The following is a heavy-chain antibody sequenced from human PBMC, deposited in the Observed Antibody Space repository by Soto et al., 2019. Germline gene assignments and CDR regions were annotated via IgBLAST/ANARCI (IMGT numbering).Heavy chain of an antibody. CDR3: VSGSYYYYGMDV. CDR2: ISYDGSNK. D-gene: IGHD3-10*01. J-gene: IGHJ6*02. Sequence: QVQLVESGGGVVQPGRSLRLSCAASGFTFSSYGMHWVRQAPGKGLEWVAVISYDGSNKYYADSVKGRFTISRDNSKNTLYLQMNSLRAEDTAVYWCVSGSYYYYGMDVWGQGTTVTVSS. CDR1: GFTFSSYG. V-gene: IGHV3-30*03.